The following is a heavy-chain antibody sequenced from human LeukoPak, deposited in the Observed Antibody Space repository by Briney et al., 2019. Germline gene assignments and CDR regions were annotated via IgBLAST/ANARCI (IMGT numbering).Heavy chain of an antibody. CDR1: GFTFGDYA. CDR2: IRSKAYGGTT. Sequence: QAGGSLRLSCTASGFTFGDYAMSWVRQAPGKGLEWVGFIRSKAYGGTTDYAASVKGRFTLSRDDSKSIAYLQMNSLKTEDTAVYYCTRGEGVYQYGMDVWGQGTLVTVSS. V-gene: IGHV3-49*04. D-gene: IGHD3-10*01. CDR3: TRGEGVYQYGMDV. J-gene: IGHJ6*02.